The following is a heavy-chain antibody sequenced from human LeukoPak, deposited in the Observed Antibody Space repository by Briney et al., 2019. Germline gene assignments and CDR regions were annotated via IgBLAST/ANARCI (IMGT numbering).Heavy chain of an antibody. J-gene: IGHJ4*03. CDR3: AITSL. V-gene: IGHV3-66*01. D-gene: IGHD1-1*01. CDR1: GFTIGGFA. CDR2: IYSDSST. Sequence: GGSLRLSCAASGFTIGGFAMTWVRQAPGKGLEWVSVIYSDSSTYYADSVRGRFTISRDNSKNMLYLHMNSLRAEDTAVYYCAITSLWGQGTPVTVSS.